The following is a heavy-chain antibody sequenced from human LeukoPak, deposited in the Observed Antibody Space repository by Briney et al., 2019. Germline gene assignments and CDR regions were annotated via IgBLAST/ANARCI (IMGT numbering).Heavy chain of an antibody. CDR3: SRGRADGYSGYDFGDY. J-gene: IGHJ4*02. D-gene: IGHD5-12*01. Sequence: ASVKVSCKASGYTFTGYYMHWVRQAPGQGLEWMGWINPNSGGTDYAQKFQGRATMARDTSISTAYMELSSLTSDDTAVYYCSRGRADGYSGYDFGDYWGQGTLVTVSS. CDR1: GYTFTGYY. V-gene: IGHV1-2*02. CDR2: INPNSGGT.